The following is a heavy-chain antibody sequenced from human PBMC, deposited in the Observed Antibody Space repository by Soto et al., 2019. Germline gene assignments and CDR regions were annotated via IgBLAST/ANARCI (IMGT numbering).Heavy chain of an antibody. D-gene: IGHD3-3*01. CDR1: GFTFSSYA. CDR2: ISYDGSNK. V-gene: IGHV3-30-3*01. J-gene: IGHJ4*02. Sequence: QVQLVESGGGVVQPGRSLRLSCAASGFTFSSYAMHWVRQAPGKGLEWVAVISYDGSNKYYADSVKGRFTISRDKSKNTLYLQMNSLRAEDTAVYYCARAIFGVVIAGYWGQGTPVTVSS. CDR3: ARAIFGVVIAGY.